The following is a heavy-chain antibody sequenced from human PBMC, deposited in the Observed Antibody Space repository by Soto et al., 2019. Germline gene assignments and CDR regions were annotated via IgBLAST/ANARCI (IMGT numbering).Heavy chain of an antibody. Sequence: PLRVYGRGSGYTFTSYDTTWVRQATGHGLEWMGWMNPNSGNTGYAQKFQGRVTMTRNTSISTAYMELSSLRSEDTAVYYCARGYCSGGSCYDAFDIWGQGTMVTVSS. CDR2: MNPNSGNT. CDR3: ARGYCSGGSCYDAFDI. D-gene: IGHD2-15*01. CDR1: GYTFTSYD. V-gene: IGHV1-8*01. J-gene: IGHJ3*02.